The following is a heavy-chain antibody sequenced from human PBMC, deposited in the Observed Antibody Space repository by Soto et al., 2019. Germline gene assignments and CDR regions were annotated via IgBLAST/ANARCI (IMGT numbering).Heavy chain of an antibody. V-gene: IGHV1-3*01. CDR2: INAGNGNT. Sequence: ASVKVTCKASGYTFTSYAMHWVRQAPGQRLEWMGWINAGNGNTKYSQKFQGRVTITRDTSASTAYMELSSLRSEDTAVYYCARIGKYCSGGSCYSGVEDFDPWGQGTLVTVSS. J-gene: IGHJ5*02. CDR1: GYTFTSYA. D-gene: IGHD2-15*01. CDR3: ARIGKYCSGGSCYSGVEDFDP.